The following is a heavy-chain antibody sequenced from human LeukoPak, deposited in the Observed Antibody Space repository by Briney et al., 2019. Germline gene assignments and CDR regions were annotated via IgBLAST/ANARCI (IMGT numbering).Heavy chain of an antibody. V-gene: IGHV3-11*01. CDR3: AREGRRPPYYYYYMDV. CDR2: ISNSSDSI. CDR1: GFKFSDYY. J-gene: IGHJ6*03. Sequence: GGSLRLSCAASGFKFSDYYMTWIRQAPGKGLEWVSYISNSSDSIYYADSVEGRFTIPRDNAKNSLYLQMNSLRAEDTAVYYCAREGRRPPYYYYYMDVWGKGTTVTISS.